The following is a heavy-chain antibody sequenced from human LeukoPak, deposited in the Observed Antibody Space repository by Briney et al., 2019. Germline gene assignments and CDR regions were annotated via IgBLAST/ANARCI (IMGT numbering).Heavy chain of an antibody. Sequence: GGSLRLSCAASGFTFSSYAMSWVRQAPGKGLEWVSAISGSGGSTYYADSVKGRFTISRDNSKNTLYLQMNSLRAEDTAVYYRAKDPNLYYDFWSGNDYWGQGTLVTVSS. CDR1: GFTFSSYA. V-gene: IGHV3-23*01. D-gene: IGHD3-3*01. J-gene: IGHJ4*02. CDR2: ISGSGGST. CDR3: AKDPNLYYDFWSGNDY.